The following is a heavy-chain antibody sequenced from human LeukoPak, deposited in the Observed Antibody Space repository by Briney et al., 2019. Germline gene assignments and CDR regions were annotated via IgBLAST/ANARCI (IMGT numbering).Heavy chain of an antibody. J-gene: IGHJ4*02. D-gene: IGHD5-18*01. CDR3: ARIQLWSNFDY. CDR2: INPNSGGA. Sequence: VASVKVSCKASGYTFIDYYIHWVRQAPGQGLEWMAWINPNSGGANYAQKFQGRVTMTRDTSISTAYMELSRLRSDDTAVYYCARIQLWSNFDYWGQGTLVTVSS. CDR1: GYTFIDYY. V-gene: IGHV1-2*02.